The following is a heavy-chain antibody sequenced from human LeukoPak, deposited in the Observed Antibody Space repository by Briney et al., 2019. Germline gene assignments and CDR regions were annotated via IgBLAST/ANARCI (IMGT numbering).Heavy chain of an antibody. J-gene: IGHJ4*02. V-gene: IGHV3-21*01. CDR1: GFTFSSYT. CDR3: ARDKIVGATYYDY. CDR2: ISSGNSYI. Sequence: GGSLRLSCAASGFTFSSYTMNWVRQAPGKGLEWVSIISSGNSYIHYADSVKGRFTISRDNAKNSLFLQMNSLRGEDTALYYCARDKIVGATYYDYWGQGTLVTVSS. D-gene: IGHD1-26*01.